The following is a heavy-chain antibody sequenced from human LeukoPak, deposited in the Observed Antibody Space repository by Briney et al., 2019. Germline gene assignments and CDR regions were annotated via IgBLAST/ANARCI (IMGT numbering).Heavy chain of an antibody. J-gene: IGHJ5*02. CDR1: GGSISSYY. Sequence: SETPSLTCTVSGGSISSYYWSWIRQPPGKGLEWIGYIYYSGSTNYNPSLKSRVTISVDTSKNQFSLKLSSVTAADTAVYYCARLSGYSTQAWFDPWGQGTLVTVSS. CDR2: IYYSGST. V-gene: IGHV4-59*08. D-gene: IGHD5-12*01. CDR3: ARLSGYSTQAWFDP.